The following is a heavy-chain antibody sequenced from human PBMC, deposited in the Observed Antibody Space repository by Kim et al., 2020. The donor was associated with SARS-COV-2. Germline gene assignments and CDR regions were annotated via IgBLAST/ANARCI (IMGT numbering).Heavy chain of an antibody. Sequence: GGSLRLSCAASGFTFSNFGMHWVRQTPGKGLEWVAVIWYDGSITYYPDSIKGRFTISRDNSRNTLYLQMDSLRVEDTAVYYCAKSTDYDDSGDYYYFDYWGQGSLVTVSS. CDR1: GFTFSNFG. J-gene: IGHJ4*02. CDR2: IWYDGSIT. V-gene: IGHV3-33*06. CDR3: AKSTDYDDSGDYYYFDY. D-gene: IGHD3-22*01.